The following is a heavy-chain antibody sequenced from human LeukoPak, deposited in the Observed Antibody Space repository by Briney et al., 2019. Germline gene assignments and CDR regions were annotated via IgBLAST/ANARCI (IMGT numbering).Heavy chain of an antibody. V-gene: IGHV1-8*02. CDR1: GYTFTTFE. CDR3: ARGYCSGGGCYTAEYLPH. D-gene: IGHD2-15*01. CDR2: MRPNSGET. Sequence: GASVKVSCKASGYTFTTFEINWVRQVAGQGLEWMGWMRPNSGETVNVQKFQGRFTMTRDISTSTAYMELTGLRSDDTAVYFCARGYCSGGGCYTAEYLPHWGQGTLVTVSS. J-gene: IGHJ1*01.